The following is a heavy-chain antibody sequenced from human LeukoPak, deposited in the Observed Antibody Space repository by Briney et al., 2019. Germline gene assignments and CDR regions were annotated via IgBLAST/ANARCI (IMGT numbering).Heavy chain of an antibody. CDR2: NTAYKGNT. CDR3: ARDLEYGSGSYRY. D-gene: IGHD3-10*01. Sequence: GASVKVSCKVSGHTFTSLGTRCVPQAPRQACEGRGNNTAYKGNTNYAQKLQGRVTMTTDTSTSTAYMELRSLRSDDTAVYYCARDLEYGSGSYRYWGQGTLVTVSS. CDR1: GHTFTSLG. J-gene: IGHJ4*02. V-gene: IGHV1-18*01.